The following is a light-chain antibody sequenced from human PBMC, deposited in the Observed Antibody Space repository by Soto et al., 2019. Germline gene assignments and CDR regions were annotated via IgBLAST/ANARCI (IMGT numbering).Light chain of an antibody. CDR2: TAS. CDR3: QQRNSSPIT. J-gene: IGKJ5*01. CDR1: QGISNH. V-gene: IGKV1-9*01. Sequence: DIQLTHSPSFLSPTLRARVTXTCRASQGISNHLAWYQQRPGKASNLMIHTASTLQSGVPSRSSGSRSGTEFTLTISSLQPEEFATYYSQQRNSSPITFGQGTRVE.